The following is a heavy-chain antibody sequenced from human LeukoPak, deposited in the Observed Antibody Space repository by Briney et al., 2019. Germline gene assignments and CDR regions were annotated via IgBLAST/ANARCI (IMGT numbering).Heavy chain of an antibody. CDR1: GFTFSRYW. CDR3: VSCGTTTCIIRFDH. V-gene: IGHV3-7*01. J-gene: IGHJ4*02. CDR2: IKEDGSEK. Sequence: PGGSLRLSCAASGFTFSRYWMNWVRQAPGKGLEWVASIKEDGSEKPYVDSVKGRFTISRDNAKNSLYLQMNSLRAEDTAIYYCVSCGTTTCIIRFDHWGQGTLVTVSS. D-gene: IGHD2-2*01.